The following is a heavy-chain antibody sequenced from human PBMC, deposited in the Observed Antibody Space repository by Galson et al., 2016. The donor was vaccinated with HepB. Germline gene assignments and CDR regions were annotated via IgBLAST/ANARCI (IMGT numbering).Heavy chain of an antibody. Sequence: SLRLSCAASGFTFRDHEMTWVRQAPGKGLEWVSYISSGGTVIRYADSVKGRFIISRDNAKNSVYLQMKSLRVEDAAVYYCARVSMVRGVVIGWGWFDPWGQGTPVTVSS. J-gene: IGHJ5*02. CDR1: GFTFRDHE. V-gene: IGHV3-48*03. CDR2: ISSGGTVI. CDR3: ARVSMVRGVVIGWGWFDP. D-gene: IGHD3-10*01.